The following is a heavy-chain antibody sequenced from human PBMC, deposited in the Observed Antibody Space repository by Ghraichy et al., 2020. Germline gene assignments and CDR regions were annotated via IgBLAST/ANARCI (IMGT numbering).Heavy chain of an antibody. V-gene: IGHV4-34*01. CDR2: INHSGST. J-gene: IGHJ3*02. D-gene: IGHD3-10*01. Sequence: GSLRLSCAVYGGSFSGYYWSWIRQPPGKGLEWIGEINHSGSTNYNPSLKSRVTISVDTSKNQFSLKLSSVTAADTAVYYCARVRSYHRRVRAFDIWGQGTMVTVSS. CDR3: ARVRSYHRRVRAFDI. CDR1: GGSFSGYY.